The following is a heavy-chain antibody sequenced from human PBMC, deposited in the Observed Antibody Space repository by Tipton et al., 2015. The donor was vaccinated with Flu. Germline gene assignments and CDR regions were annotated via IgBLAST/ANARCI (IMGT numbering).Heavy chain of an antibody. D-gene: IGHD3-10*01. J-gene: IGHJ5*02. Sequence: LTCTVSGGSISSSSYYWGWIRQPPGKGLEWIGSIYYSGSTYYNPSLKSRVTISVDTSKNQFSLKLSSVTAADTAVYYCAREAYGSGSYEFWFDPWGQGTLVTVSS. CDR3: AREAYGSGSYEFWFDP. V-gene: IGHV4-39*07. CDR2: IYYSGST. CDR1: GGSISSSSYY.